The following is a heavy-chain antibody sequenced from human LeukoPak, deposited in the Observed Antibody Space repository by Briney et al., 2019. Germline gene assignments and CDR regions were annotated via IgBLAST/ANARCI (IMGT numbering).Heavy chain of an antibody. D-gene: IGHD6-6*01. CDR2: IDHSGGT. CDR3: ARRSMYSSSSGLHL. CDR1: XGXFGGXX. Sequence: LTXXVXXGXFGGXXWGXXRQXPXXXXXXXGQIDHSGGTNYNPSLKSRVTISVDTSKSQISLKLISVTAADTAVYYCARRSMYSSSSGLHLWGQGTMVAVSS. J-gene: IGHJ3*01. V-gene: IGHV4-34*01.